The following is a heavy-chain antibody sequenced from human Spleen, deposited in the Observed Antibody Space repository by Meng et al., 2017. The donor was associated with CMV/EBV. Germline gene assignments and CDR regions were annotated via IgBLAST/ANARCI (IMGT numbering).Heavy chain of an antibody. CDR1: GFTFNSYG. CDR2: IPSDGSNE. J-gene: IGHJ4*02. D-gene: IGHD3-10*01. Sequence: GGSLRLSCAASGFTFNSYGMHWVRQVPGKGLEWVSFIPSDGSNEHYADSVKGRFTISRDNSKNTVWLQMNRLRADDTAVYYCAMFRGVTTPLDYWGQGTLVTVSS. CDR3: AMFRGVTTPLDY. V-gene: IGHV3-30*02.